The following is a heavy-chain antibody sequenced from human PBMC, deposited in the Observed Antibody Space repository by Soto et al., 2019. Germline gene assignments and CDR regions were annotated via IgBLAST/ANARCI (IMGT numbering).Heavy chain of an antibody. J-gene: IGHJ4*02. Sequence: GGSLRLSCAASGFTFSSYWMSWVRQAPGKGLEWVANIKQDGSEKYYVDSVKGRFTISRDNAKNSLYLQMNSLRAEDTAVYYCASLLAARPFRPGIDYWGQGTLVTVSS. V-gene: IGHV3-7*05. CDR3: ASLLAARPFRPGIDY. D-gene: IGHD6-6*01. CDR1: GFTFSSYW. CDR2: IKQDGSEK.